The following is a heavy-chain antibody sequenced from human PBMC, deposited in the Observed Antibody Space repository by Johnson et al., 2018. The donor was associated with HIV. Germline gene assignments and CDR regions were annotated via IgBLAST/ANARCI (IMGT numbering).Heavy chain of an antibody. CDR1: GFTFSSYA. Sequence: VQLVESGGGLVKPGGSLRLSCAASGFTFSSYAMNWVHQAPGKGLEWVSAISGRGGSTGYADSVKGRFTISRDNAKNSLYLQMNSLRAEDTALYYCARARGEGAARTDAFDIWGQGTMVTVSS. D-gene: IGHD6-6*01. CDR3: ARARGEGAARTDAFDI. V-gene: IGHV3-23*04. J-gene: IGHJ3*02. CDR2: ISGRGGST.